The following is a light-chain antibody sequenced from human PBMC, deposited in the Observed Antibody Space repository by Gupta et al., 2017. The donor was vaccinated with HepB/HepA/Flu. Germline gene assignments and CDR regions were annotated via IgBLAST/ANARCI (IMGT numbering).Light chain of an antibody. Sequence: QSVLTQPPSVSVAPGQRVTISCTGSSSNIGARYDVHWYQQLPGTAPKLLIYGNSNRPSGVPDRISGAKSGTSASLVITGLQAEDEADYYCQSYDRSLSGWVFGGGTKLTVL. CDR2: GNS. CDR1: SSNIGARYD. V-gene: IGLV1-40*01. J-gene: IGLJ3*02. CDR3: QSYDRSLSGWV.